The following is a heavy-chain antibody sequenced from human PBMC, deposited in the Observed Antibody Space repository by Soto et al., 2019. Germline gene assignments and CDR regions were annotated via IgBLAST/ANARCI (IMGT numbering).Heavy chain of an antibody. Sequence: QVQLQESGPGLVKPSGTLSLTCAVSGGSISSSNWWSWVRQPPGKGLEWIGEIYHSGSTNYNPSLKSRVTISVDKSKNQFSLKLSSVTAADTAVYYCAREVASSSWYTKYRSWFDPWGQGTLVTVSS. V-gene: IGHV4-4*02. CDR3: AREVASSSWYTKYRSWFDP. J-gene: IGHJ5*02. CDR1: GGSISSSNW. D-gene: IGHD6-13*01. CDR2: IYHSGST.